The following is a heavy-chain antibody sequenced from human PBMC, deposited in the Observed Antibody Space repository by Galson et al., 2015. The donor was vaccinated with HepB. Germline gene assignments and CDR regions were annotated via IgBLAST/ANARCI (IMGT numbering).Heavy chain of an antibody. Sequence: SLRLSCAVSGFTFSSYGMHWVRQAPGKGLEWVAVIWYDGNNKYYADSVKGRFTISRDNSKNTLYLQMNSLRAEDTAVYYRARELRYLSGYHFDYWGQGILVTVSS. D-gene: IGHD3-9*01. CDR2: IWYDGNNK. CDR3: ARELRYLSGYHFDY. J-gene: IGHJ4*02. CDR1: GFTFSSYG. V-gene: IGHV3-33*01.